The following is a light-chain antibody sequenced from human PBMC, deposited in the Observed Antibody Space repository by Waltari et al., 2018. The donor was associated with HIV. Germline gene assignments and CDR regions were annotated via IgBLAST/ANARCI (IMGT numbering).Light chain of an antibody. CDR3: VLYMGSGIGV. CDR2: STN. J-gene: IGLJ3*02. Sequence: QTVVTQEPSFSVSPGGTVTLTCGLSSGSVSTSYYPSWYQQTPGQAPRTLIYSTNTRSSGVPGRFSGSNLGNKAALTITGAQADDESDYYCVLYMGSGIGVFGGGTKLTVL. CDR1: SGSVSTSYY. V-gene: IGLV8-61*01.